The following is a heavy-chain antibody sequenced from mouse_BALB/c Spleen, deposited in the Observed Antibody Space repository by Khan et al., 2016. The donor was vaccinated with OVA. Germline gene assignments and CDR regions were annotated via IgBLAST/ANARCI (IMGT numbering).Heavy chain of an antibody. V-gene: IGHV3-2*02. D-gene: IGHD3-3*01. Sequence: EVQLLESGPGLVKPSQSLSLTCTVTGYSITSGYGWNWIRQFPGNKLEWMGYISYSGSTNYNPFLYSRISITRDTSKNQFFLQLNSVTTENTATYYCAKTARIKYWGQGTTLTVSA. CDR3: AKTARIKY. CDR1: GYSITSGYG. CDR2: ISYSGST. J-gene: IGHJ2*01.